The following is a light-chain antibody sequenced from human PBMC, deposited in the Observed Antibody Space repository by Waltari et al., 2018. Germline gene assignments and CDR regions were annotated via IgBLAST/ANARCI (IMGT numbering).Light chain of an antibody. V-gene: IGKV3D-15*01. Sequence: EIVMAQSPATLSVSPGERATLSCRASQSLSTNLAWYQQKPGQAPRLLIYGSSIRAAGIPAKFSGRGSGTEFTLTISSLQSEDFALYYCQHYHAGLPITFGHGTRLEIK. CDR1: QSLSTN. J-gene: IGKJ5*01. CDR2: GSS. CDR3: QHYHAGLPIT.